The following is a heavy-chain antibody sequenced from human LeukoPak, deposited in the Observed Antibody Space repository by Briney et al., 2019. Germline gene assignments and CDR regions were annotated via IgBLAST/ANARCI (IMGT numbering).Heavy chain of an antibody. CDR2: IYYSGSA. V-gene: IGHV4-39*01. CDR3: ARRSGIHNSRLPGAFDI. Sequence: SETLSLTCTVSGGSISSSSYYWGWIRQPPGKGLEWIGSIYYSGSAYYSPSLKSRLTISVDTSKNQFSLKLSSVTATDTAVYYCARRSGIHNSRLPGAFDIWGRGTMVTVSS. D-gene: IGHD5-12*01. CDR1: GGSISSSSYY. J-gene: IGHJ3*02.